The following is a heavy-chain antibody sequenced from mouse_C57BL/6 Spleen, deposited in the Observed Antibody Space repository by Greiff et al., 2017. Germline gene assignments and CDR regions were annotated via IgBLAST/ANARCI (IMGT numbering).Heavy chain of an antibody. CDR1: GFTFSDYG. CDR3: ARKYSNFYYFDY. V-gene: IGHV5-17*01. D-gene: IGHD2-5*01. CDR2: ISSGSSTI. J-gene: IGHJ2*01. Sequence: DVKLVESGGGLVKPGGSLKLSCAASGFTFSDYGMHWVRQAPERGLEWVAYISSGSSTIYYADKVKGRFTISRDNAKNTLFLTMTSLRAEDTAMYYCARKYSNFYYFDYWGQGTTLTVSS.